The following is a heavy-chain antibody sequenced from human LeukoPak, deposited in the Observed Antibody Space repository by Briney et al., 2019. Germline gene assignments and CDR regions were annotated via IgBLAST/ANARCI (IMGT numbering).Heavy chain of an antibody. Sequence: GGSLRLSCAASGFTFSSYAMHWVRQAPGKGLEWEAVISYDGSNKYYADSVKGRFTISRDNSKNTLYLQMNSLRAEDTAVYYCAKTRPLDSSSWSHGDYWGQGTLVTVSS. CDR3: AKTRPLDSSSWSHGDY. V-gene: IGHV3-30*04. D-gene: IGHD6-13*01. CDR1: GFTFSSYA. J-gene: IGHJ4*02. CDR2: ISYDGSNK.